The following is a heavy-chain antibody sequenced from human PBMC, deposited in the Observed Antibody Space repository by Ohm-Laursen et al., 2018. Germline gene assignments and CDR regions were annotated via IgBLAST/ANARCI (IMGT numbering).Heavy chain of an antibody. J-gene: IGHJ4*02. Sequence: VSSVKVSCKVSGHTLTELSMHWVRQAPGKGLEWMGGFDPEDGETIYAQKFQGRVTMTEDTSTDTAYMELSSLRSEDTAVYYCATRSGYDDYWGQGTLVTVSS. D-gene: IGHD3-22*01. CDR2: FDPEDGET. CDR3: ATRSGYDDY. CDR1: GHTLTELS. V-gene: IGHV1-24*01.